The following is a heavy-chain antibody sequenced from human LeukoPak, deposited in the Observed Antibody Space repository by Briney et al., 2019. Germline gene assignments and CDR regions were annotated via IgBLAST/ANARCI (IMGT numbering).Heavy chain of an antibody. J-gene: IGHJ4*02. V-gene: IGHV3-30*18. CDR1: GFPFSSYG. D-gene: IGHD5-18*01. CDR2: ISYDGSNK. Sequence: GRSLRLSCSASGFPFSSYGMHWVRQAPGKGVEWVAVISYDGSNKYYADSVKGRFTISRDDSKNTLYLQMNSLRAEDTAVYYCAKDPGYSYGHFDYWGQGTLVTVSS. CDR3: AKDPGYSYGHFDY.